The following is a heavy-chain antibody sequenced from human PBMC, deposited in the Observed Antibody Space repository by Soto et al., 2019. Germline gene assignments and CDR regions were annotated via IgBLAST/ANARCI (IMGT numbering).Heavy chain of an antibody. CDR1: GFAFSSYS. D-gene: IGHD6-6*01. CDR2: ISSSSSTI. CDR3: ARGYEYSSSPYYYYYYMDV. V-gene: IGHV3-48*01. Sequence: GGSLRLSCAASGFAFSSYSMNWVRQAPGKGLEWVSYISSSSSTIYYADSVKGRLTISRDNAKNSLYLQMNSLRAEDTAVYYCARGYEYSSSPYYYYYYMDVWGKGTTVTVSS. J-gene: IGHJ6*03.